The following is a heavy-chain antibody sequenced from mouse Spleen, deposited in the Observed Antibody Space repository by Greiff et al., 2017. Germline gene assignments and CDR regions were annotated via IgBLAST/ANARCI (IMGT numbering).Heavy chain of an antibody. Sequence: EVQLVESGGGLVQPGGSLKLSCATSGFTFSDYYMYWVRQTPEKRLEWVAYISNGGGSTYYPDTVKGRFTISRDNAKNTLYLQMSRLKSEDTAMYYCARHTYYGTFDYWGQGTTLTVSS. CDR3: ARHTYYGTFDY. CDR1: GFTFSDYY. CDR2: ISNGGGST. J-gene: IGHJ2*01. D-gene: IGHD2-10*01. V-gene: IGHV5-12*02.